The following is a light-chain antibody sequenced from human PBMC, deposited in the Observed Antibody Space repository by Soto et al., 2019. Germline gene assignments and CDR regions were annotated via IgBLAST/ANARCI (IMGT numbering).Light chain of an antibody. CDR3: AAWDDSLRGLE. CDR1: SSNIGSNT. J-gene: IGLJ2*01. V-gene: IGLV1-44*01. CDR2: NNS. Sequence: QSVLTQPPSASGTPGQMVTISCSGSSSNIGSNTVNWYQQLPGMAPKLLIYNNSQRPSGVPDRFSGSKSGTSASLSISGLXXXXXXXXXCAAWDDSLRGLEFGGGTKLTV.